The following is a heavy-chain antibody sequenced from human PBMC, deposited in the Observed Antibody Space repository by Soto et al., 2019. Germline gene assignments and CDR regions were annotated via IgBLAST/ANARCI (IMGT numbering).Heavy chain of an antibody. D-gene: IGHD5-18*01. CDR1: GGSISSGGYY. CDR2: IYYSGIT. CDR3: ASVRYSYGYRAFDY. V-gene: IGHV4-31*03. J-gene: IGHJ4*02. Sequence: SETLSLTCTVSGGSISSGGYYWSWIRQHPGKGLEWIGYIYYSGITYYNPSLKSRVTISVDTSKNQFSLKLSSVTAADTAVYYCASVRYSYGYRAFDYWGQGTLVTVSS.